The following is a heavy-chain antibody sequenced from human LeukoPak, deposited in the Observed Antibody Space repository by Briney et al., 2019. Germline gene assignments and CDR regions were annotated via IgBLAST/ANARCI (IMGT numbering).Heavy chain of an antibody. CDR1: GFTFSSYA. V-gene: IGHV3-21*01. D-gene: IGHD6-13*01. CDR3: AREVEGPYSSSWYEGGDY. CDR2: ISSSSSYI. Sequence: GGSLRLSCAASGFTFSSYAMSWVRQAPGKGLEWVSSISSSSSYIYYADSVKGRFTISRDNAKNSLYLQMNSLRAEDTAVYYCAREVEGPYSSSWYEGGDYWGQGTLVTVSS. J-gene: IGHJ4*02.